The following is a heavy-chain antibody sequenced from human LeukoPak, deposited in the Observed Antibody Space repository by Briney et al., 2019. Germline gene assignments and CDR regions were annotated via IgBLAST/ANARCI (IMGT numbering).Heavy chain of an antibody. V-gene: IGHV4-39*01. CDR2: FYYSGST. J-gene: IGHJ6*02. CDR1: GGSISSGPYY. D-gene: IGHD5-12*01. Sequence: SETLSLTCTVSGGSISSGPYYWAWIRQPPGEGLEWIGSFYYSGSTYYNPSLMSRVTISVDTSKNQLSLKLNSVTAADTAVYYCARPFAPRGFYGMDVWGQGTTVTVSS. CDR3: ARPFAPRGFYGMDV.